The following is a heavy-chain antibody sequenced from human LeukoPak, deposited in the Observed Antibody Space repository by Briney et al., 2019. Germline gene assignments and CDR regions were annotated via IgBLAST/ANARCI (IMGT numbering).Heavy chain of an antibody. V-gene: IGHV4-59*01. CDR1: GGSFSGFY. J-gene: IGHJ4*02. CDR2: IYYSGST. D-gene: IGHD3-22*01. Sequence: SETLSLTCAVYGGSFSGFYWSWIRQPPGKGLEWIGYIYYSGSTNYNPSLKSRVTISVDTSKNQFSLKLSSVTAADTAVYNCARVVTMIVDYWGQGTLVTVSS. CDR3: ARVVTMIVDY.